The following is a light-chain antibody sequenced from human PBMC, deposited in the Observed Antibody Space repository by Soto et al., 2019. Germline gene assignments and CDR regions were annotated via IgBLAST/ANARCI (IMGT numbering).Light chain of an antibody. CDR2: AAS. V-gene: IGKV1-39*01. J-gene: IGKJ5*01. CDR1: QSISSY. Sequence: DIQMTQSPSSLSASVGDRVTITCQASQSISSYLNWYQQKPGKAPKLLIYAASSLQSGVPSRFSGSGSGTDFTLTISSLQPEDFATYYCQQSYSTSLITFGQGTRLEIK. CDR3: QQSYSTSLIT.